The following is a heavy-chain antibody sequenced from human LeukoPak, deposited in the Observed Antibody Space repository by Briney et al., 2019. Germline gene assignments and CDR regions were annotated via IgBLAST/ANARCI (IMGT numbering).Heavy chain of an antibody. CDR1: GDSVSKNSVA. Sequence: SQTLSLTCAISGDSVSKNSVAWNWIRQSPSRGLEWLGRTYYRSKWYNDYAVSVKSRITINPDTSKNQFSLHLKSVTPEDSAVYYCARDWGDGAGYDYWGQGTLVTVSS. V-gene: IGHV6-1*01. CDR2: TYYRSKWYN. D-gene: IGHD3-16*01. J-gene: IGHJ4*02. CDR3: ARDWGDGAGYDY.